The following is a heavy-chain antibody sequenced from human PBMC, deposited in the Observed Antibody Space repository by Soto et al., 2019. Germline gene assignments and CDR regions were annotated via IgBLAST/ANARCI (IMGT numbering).Heavy chain of an antibody. Sequence: QIQLVQSGAEVKKPGSSVKVSCKASGGTFSTYAISWVRQAPGQGLEWMGGIIPMSGRTTYAQKFQDRVTITADKSTTTASMELSSLRSEDTAVYYCALGSYYLFDPWGRGTLVTVSS. V-gene: IGHV1-69*06. CDR3: ALGSYYLFDP. CDR2: IIPMSGRT. CDR1: GGTFSTYA. D-gene: IGHD3-22*01. J-gene: IGHJ5*02.